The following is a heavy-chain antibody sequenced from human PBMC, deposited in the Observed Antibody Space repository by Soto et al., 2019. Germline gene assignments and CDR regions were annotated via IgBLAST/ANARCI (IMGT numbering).Heavy chain of an antibody. J-gene: IGHJ6*02. Sequence: GASVKVSCKASGYTFTSYDINWVLQATGQGLEWMGWMNPNSGNTGYAQKFQGRVTMTRNTSISTAYMELSSLRSEDTAVYYCARVYYRRGYSYGYGMDVWGQGTTVTVSS. CDR2: MNPNSGNT. CDR3: ARVYYRRGYSYGYGMDV. CDR1: GYTFTSYD. D-gene: IGHD5-18*01. V-gene: IGHV1-8*01.